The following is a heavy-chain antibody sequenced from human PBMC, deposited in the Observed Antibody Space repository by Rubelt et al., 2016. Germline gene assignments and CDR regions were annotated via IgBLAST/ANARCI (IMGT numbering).Heavy chain of an antibody. CDR3: AKVFQWLLDGSRENWFDP. CDR2: ISGSGGST. D-gene: IGHD3-22*01. J-gene: IGHJ5*02. Sequence: EVQLVESGGGLVQPGGSLRLSCAASGFTFSSYAMSWVRQAPGQGLEWVSAISGSGGSTYYADSVKGRFTISRDNSKNTLYLQMNSLRAEDTAVYYGAKVFQWLLDGSRENWFDPWGQGTLVTVSS. CDR1: GFTFSSYA. V-gene: IGHV3-23*04.